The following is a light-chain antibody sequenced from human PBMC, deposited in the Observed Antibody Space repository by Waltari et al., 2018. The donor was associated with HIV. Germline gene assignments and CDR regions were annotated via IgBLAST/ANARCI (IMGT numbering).Light chain of an antibody. V-gene: IGLV3-25*03. CDR3: QSADSSGGYRV. J-gene: IGLJ3*02. CDR1: TFSGHT. Sequence: SYELTQPPSVSVSPGQPAALPCSGDTFSGHTAYWYQQKPGQAPVAIIYKDTERPSGIPERFSGSSSGTTVTLIIGEAQTEDEADYYCQSADSSGGYRVFGGGTRLSVL. CDR2: KDT.